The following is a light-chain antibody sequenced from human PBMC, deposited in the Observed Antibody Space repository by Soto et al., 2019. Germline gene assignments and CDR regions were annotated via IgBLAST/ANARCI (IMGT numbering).Light chain of an antibody. Sequence: EIVLTQSPGTLSLSPRERATLSCRASQSVSNAYLAWYQHKVGQSPRLLLYGASNSDPGIPDRFSGSGSGTDITLTISRLEPEDFAVDYCQQYSASPRTFGQGTQVEVK. CDR1: QSVSNAY. CDR2: GAS. J-gene: IGKJ1*01. V-gene: IGKV3-20*01. CDR3: QQYSASPRT.